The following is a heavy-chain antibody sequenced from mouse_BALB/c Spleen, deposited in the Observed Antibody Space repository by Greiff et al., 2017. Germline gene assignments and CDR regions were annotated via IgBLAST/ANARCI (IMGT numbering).Heavy chain of an antibody. CDR1: GYTFTSYW. CDR2: INPSTGYT. CDR3: ARATVGYFDV. Sequence: QVQLQQSGAELAKPGASVKMSCKASGYTFTSYWMHWVKQRPGQGLEWIGYINPSTGYTEYNQKFKDKATLTADKSTSTAYMQLSSLTSEDSAVYYCARATVGYFDVWGAGTTVTVSS. J-gene: IGHJ1*01. V-gene: IGHV1-7*01. D-gene: IGHD1-1*01.